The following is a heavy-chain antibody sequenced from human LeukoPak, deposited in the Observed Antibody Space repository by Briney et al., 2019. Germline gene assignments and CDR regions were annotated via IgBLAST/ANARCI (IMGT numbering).Heavy chain of an antibody. V-gene: IGHV3-66*01. J-gene: IGHJ4*02. CDR3: ARDCGGDSNY. Sequence: GASLRLSCAASGFSVSSSYMSWVRQAPGKGLECVSVISRSGSTYYADSVKGRFTISRDNSKNTLYLQMNSLRAEDTAVYYCARDCGGDSNYWGQGTLVTVSS. CDR2: ISRSGST. CDR1: GFSVSSSY. D-gene: IGHD2-21*02.